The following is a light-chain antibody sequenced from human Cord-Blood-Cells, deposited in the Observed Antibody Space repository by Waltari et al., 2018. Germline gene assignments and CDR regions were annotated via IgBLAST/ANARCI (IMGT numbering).Light chain of an antibody. CDR1: QSVSSY. Sequence: EIVLIPSPVTLSLSPGDIATLSCRASQSVSSYLAWYQQKPGQAPRLLIYDASNLDSGIPSRFSGSGSGTDFTLTISSLEPEDFATYYCQQRNNTPLTFGHGTKVDIK. V-gene: IGKV3-11*01. J-gene: IGKJ3*01. CDR2: DAS. CDR3: QQRNNTPLT.